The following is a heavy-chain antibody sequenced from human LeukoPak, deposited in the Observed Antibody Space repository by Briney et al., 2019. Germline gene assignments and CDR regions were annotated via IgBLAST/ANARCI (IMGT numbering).Heavy chain of an antibody. D-gene: IGHD1-1*01. CDR1: GFTFSSYE. CDR3: ARETVSASYFDY. Sequence: GGSLRLSCAASGFTFSSYEMNWVRQAPGKGLEWVANINRDGSEKYYVDSLKGRFTISRDNAKNSLYLQMNSLRAEDTAVYYCARETVSASYFDYWGQGTLVTVSS. V-gene: IGHV3-7*01. J-gene: IGHJ4*02. CDR2: INRDGSEK.